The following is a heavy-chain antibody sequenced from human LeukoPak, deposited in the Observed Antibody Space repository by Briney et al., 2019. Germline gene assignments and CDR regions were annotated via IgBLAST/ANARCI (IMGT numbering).Heavy chain of an antibody. V-gene: IGHV3-23*01. CDR3: AACLYSSGWYADY. CDR1: GFTFSSYA. J-gene: IGHJ4*02. D-gene: IGHD6-19*01. CDR2: ISGSGGST. Sequence: AGGSLRLSCAASGFTFSSYAVSWVRQAPGKGLEWVSAISGSGGSTYYADSVKGRFTISRDNSKNTLYLQMNSLRAEDTAVYYCAACLYSSGWYADYWGQGTLVTVSS.